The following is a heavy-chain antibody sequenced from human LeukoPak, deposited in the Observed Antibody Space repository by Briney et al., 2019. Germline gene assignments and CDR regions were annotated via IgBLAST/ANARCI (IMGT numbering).Heavy chain of an antibody. D-gene: IGHD2-21*02. CDR3: AKVLVTAISPFDY. CDR2: ISYDGSNK. V-gene: IGHV3-30*18. Sequence: PGRSLRLSCAASGFTFSSYGMHWVSQAQGKGMEWEAVISYDGSNKYYADSVKGRFTISRDNSKNTLYLQMNSLRAEDTAVYYCAKVLVTAISPFDYWGQGTLVTVSS. J-gene: IGHJ4*02. CDR1: GFTFSSYG.